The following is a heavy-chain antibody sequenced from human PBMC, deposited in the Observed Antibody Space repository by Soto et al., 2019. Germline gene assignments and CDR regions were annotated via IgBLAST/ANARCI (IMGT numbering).Heavy chain of an antibody. D-gene: IGHD6-13*01. CDR3: AKDLLSRSYYYGMDV. J-gene: IGHJ6*02. Sequence: QVPLVESGGGVVQPGRSLRLSCAASGFTFSSYGMHWVRQAPGKGLEWVAVISYDGSNKYYADSVKGRFTISRDNSTNTLYLQMNSLRAEDTAVYYCAKDLLSRSYYYGMDVWGQGTTVTVSS. CDR2: ISYDGSNK. CDR1: GFTFSSYG. V-gene: IGHV3-30*18.